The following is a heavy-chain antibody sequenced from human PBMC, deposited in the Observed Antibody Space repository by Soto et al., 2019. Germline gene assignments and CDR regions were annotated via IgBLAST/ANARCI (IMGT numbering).Heavy chain of an antibody. D-gene: IGHD3-9*01. V-gene: IGHV1-18*01. Sequence: GASVKVSCKXSGYTFISYGISWVRQAPGQGLEWMGWISANNGNTVYVQNLQGRVTMTTDTSTSTAYMELRSLRSDDTAVYYCARDYDILTGYYVGYWGQGTLVTVSS. CDR2: ISANNGNT. CDR3: ARDYDILTGYYVGY. CDR1: GYTFISYG. J-gene: IGHJ4*02.